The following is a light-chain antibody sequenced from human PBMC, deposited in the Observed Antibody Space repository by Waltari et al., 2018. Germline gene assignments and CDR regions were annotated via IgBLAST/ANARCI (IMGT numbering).Light chain of an antibody. Sequence: QSALTHPPSVSGSPGQSSTISCTGTSSDVGYKYVSWYQQFPSKAPNLVIYDVSHRPSGVSNRFSGSKSGNTASLTSSGLQAEDEADYLCSSYITSSTLFGGGTKLTVL. CDR1: SSDVGYKY. V-gene: IGLV2-14*01. CDR3: SSYITSSTL. CDR2: DVS. J-gene: IGLJ2*01.